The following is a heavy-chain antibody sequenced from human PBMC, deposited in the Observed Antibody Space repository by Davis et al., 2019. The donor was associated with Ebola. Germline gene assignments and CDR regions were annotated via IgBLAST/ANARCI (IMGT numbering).Heavy chain of an antibody. CDR3: ARFSVGIVVVTGEDY. V-gene: IGHV4-34*01. CDR1: DGSLSGYY. Sequence: MPSETLSLTCAVYDGSLSGYYWSWIRQPPGKGLEWIGEIHPTGNTDYNPSLQSRVTMSLDTSKKEFSLKLTSVTAADTAMYYCARFSVGIVVVTGEDYWGQGTLVTVSS. J-gene: IGHJ4*02. CDR2: IHPTGNT. D-gene: IGHD2-21*02.